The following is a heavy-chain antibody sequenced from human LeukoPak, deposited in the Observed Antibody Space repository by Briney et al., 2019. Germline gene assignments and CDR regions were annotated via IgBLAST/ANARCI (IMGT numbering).Heavy chain of an antibody. CDR1: GGSISSYY. J-gene: IGHJ3*02. V-gene: IGHV4-59*01. CDR2: IYYSGST. Sequence: PSETLSLTCTVSGGSISSYYWSWIRQPPGKGLEWIGYIYYSGSTSYNPSLKSRVTISVDTSKNQFSLKLSSVTAADTAVYYCARSEVISDAFDIWGQGTMVTVSS. D-gene: IGHD3-22*01. CDR3: ARSEVISDAFDI.